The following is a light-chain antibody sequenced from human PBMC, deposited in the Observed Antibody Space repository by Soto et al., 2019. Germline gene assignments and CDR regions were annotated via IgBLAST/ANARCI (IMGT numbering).Light chain of an antibody. Sequence: IQLTQSPSSLSPSVGDRVSITCRASQGISSYLAWYQQKPGKAPKLLIYAASTLQSGVASRFSGSGSGTDFTLTISSLQPEDFATYYCQQLNSYPRTFGGGTKVDIK. CDR3: QQLNSYPRT. V-gene: IGKV1-9*01. J-gene: IGKJ4*01. CDR2: AAS. CDR1: QGISSY.